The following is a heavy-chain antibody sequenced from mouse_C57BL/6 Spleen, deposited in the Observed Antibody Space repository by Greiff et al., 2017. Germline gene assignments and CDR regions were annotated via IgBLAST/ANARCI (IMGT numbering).Heavy chain of an antibody. CDR3: ARGPPYYSNPWFAY. J-gene: IGHJ3*01. D-gene: IGHD2-5*01. CDR2: IYPRSGNT. CDR1: GYTFTSYG. V-gene: IGHV1-81*01. Sequence: QVQLQQSGAELARPGASVKLSCKASGYTFTSYGISWVKQRTGQGLEWIGEIYPRSGNTYYNEKFKGKATLTADKSSSTAYMELRGLTSEDSAVYFCARGPPYYSNPWFAYWGQGTLVTVSA.